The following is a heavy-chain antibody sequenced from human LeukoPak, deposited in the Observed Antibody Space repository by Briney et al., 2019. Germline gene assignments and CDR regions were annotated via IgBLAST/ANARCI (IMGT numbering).Heavy chain of an antibody. Sequence: ASVKVSCKASGYSFSASGISWVRQAPGQGLEWMGWISGYSGNTKYAQKVQGRVTMTTDTSTSTAYMELRSLRSDDTAVYYCARDLDNYSGSGSYYNGDPLFQHWGQGTLVTVSS. V-gene: IGHV1-18*01. CDR2: ISGYSGNT. CDR3: ARDLDNYSGSGSYYNGDPLFQH. D-gene: IGHD3-10*01. J-gene: IGHJ1*01. CDR1: GYSFSASG.